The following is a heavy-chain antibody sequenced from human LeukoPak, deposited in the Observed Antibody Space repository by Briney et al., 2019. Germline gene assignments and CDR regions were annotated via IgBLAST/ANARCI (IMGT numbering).Heavy chain of an antibody. CDR3: AKDGSNWNFDY. V-gene: IGHV3-30*02. J-gene: IGHJ4*02. CDR2: IRNDGNNK. D-gene: IGHD6-13*01. Sequence: PGGSLRLSCAASGFSFSSFGMHWVRQAPGKGLEWVTLIRNDGNNKYYADSVKGRFTISRDNSKNTLYLQMNSLRAEDTAVYYCAKDGSNWNFDYWGQGTLVTVSS. CDR1: GFSFSSFG.